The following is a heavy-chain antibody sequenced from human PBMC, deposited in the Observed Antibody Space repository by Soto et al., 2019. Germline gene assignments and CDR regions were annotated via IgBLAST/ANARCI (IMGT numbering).Heavy chain of an antibody. J-gene: IGHJ5*02. CDR2: ISSSSSYI. D-gene: IGHD3-3*01. V-gene: IGHV3-21*01. CDR3: ARAREDYNFWNGYFAYNWFGP. Sequence: PGGSLRLSCAASGFTFSSYSMNWVRQAPGKGLGWVSSISSSSSYIYYADSVKGRFTISRDNAKNSLYLQMNSLRAEDTAVYYCARAREDYNFWNGYFAYNWFGPWGQGTLVTVPS. CDR1: GFTFSSYS.